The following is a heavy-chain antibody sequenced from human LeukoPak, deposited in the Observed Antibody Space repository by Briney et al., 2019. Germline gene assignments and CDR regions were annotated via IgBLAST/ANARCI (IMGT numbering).Heavy chain of an antibody. CDR2: IYSSGST. CDR3: ARHVSSGGTYAYFDY. D-gene: IGHD1-26*01. Sequence: SSETLSLTCTVSGGSISNYYWSWIRQPPGKGLEWIGYIYSSGSTRYNPSLKSRLTISVDRSKSQFALMLNSVTAADTAVYYCARHVSSGGTYAYFDYWGQGTLVTVSS. CDR1: GGSISNYY. V-gene: IGHV4-59*08. J-gene: IGHJ4*02.